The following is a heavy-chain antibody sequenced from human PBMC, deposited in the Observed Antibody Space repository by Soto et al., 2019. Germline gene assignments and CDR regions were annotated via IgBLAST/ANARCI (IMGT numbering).Heavy chain of an antibody. CDR3: ARDRWGSPTSNFDY. CDR1: GFTFTDYY. D-gene: IGHD7-27*01. J-gene: IGHJ4*02. V-gene: IGHV3-23*01. CDR2: ISGTGSGT. Sequence: PVGSLRLSCAASGFTFTDYYVSWVRQAPGKGLEWVSGISGTGSGTYYVDSVKGRFSISRDNPKNTLYLQMNSLRAEDTAVYYCARDRWGSPTSNFDYWGQGMLVTVS.